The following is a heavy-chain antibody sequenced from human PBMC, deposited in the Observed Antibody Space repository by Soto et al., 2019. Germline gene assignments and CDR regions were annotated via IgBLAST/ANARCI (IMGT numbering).Heavy chain of an antibody. CDR3: ARGPDSSHWYFDL. V-gene: IGHV4-31*03. D-gene: IGHD3-3*01. CDR1: GGSISSGGYY. CDR2: IYYSGST. Sequence: QVQLQESGPGLVKPSQTLSLTCTVSGGSISSGGYYWSWIRQHPGKGLEWIGYIYYSGSTYYNPSIHSRVTLPVDTSKNQFSLKLSSVPAADTAVYYCARGPDSSHWYFDLWGRGTLVTVSS. J-gene: IGHJ2*01.